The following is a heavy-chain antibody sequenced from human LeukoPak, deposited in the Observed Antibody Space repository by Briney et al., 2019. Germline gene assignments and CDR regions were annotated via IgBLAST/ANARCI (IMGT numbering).Heavy chain of an antibody. J-gene: IGHJ5*02. CDR1: GYTFTGYY. Sequence: ASVKVSCKASGYTFTGYYMHWVRQAPGQGLGWMGWINPNSGGTNYAQKFQGRVTMTRDTSISTAYMELSRLRSDDTAVYYCARDLKGADLYYYGSGSPILDPWGQGTLVTVSS. CDR2: INPNSGGT. V-gene: IGHV1-2*02. D-gene: IGHD3-10*01. CDR3: ARDLKGADLYYYGSGSPILDP.